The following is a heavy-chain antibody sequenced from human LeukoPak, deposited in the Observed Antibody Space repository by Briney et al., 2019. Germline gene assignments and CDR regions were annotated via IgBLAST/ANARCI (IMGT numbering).Heavy chain of an antibody. D-gene: IGHD6-13*01. J-gene: IGHJ4*02. Sequence: GGSLRLSCAASGFTFSSYSTSWVRQAPGKGLEWVSVIYSGGSTYYADSVKGRFTISRDNSKNTLYLQMNSLRAEDTAVYYCARDLTPGIAIHWGQGTLVTVSS. CDR1: GFTFSSYS. V-gene: IGHV3-53*01. CDR3: ARDLTPGIAIH. CDR2: IYSGGST.